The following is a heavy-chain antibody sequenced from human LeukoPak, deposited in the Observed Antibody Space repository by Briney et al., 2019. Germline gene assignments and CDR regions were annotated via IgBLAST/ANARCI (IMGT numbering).Heavy chain of an antibody. CDR1: GFTFSGCW. D-gene: IGHD3-22*01. V-gene: IGHV3-7*03. Sequence: GGSLRLSCAASGFTFSGCWMTWVRQAPGKGLEWVANIKEDGSEKNYVDSVKGRFTISRDNAKNSLYLQMNSLRAEDTAVYYCATPLDYYDSSGYHQGGDWGQGTLVTVSS. J-gene: IGHJ4*02. CDR3: ATPLDYYDSSGYHQGGD. CDR2: IKEDGSEK.